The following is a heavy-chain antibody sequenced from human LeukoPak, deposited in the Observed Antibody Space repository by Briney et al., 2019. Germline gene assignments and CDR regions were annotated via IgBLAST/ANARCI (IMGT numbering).Heavy chain of an antibody. D-gene: IGHD6-13*01. V-gene: IGHV3-30*18. CDR3: AKDRGIAATGTLGYYFDY. Sequence: GGSLRRSCAASGLTFSSYGMHWVRQAPGKGLEWVAVISYDGSNKYYADSVKGRFTISRDNSKNTLYLQMNSLRAEDTAVYYCAKDRGIAATGTLGYYFDYWGQGTLVTVSS. CDR1: GLTFSSYG. CDR2: ISYDGSNK. J-gene: IGHJ4*02.